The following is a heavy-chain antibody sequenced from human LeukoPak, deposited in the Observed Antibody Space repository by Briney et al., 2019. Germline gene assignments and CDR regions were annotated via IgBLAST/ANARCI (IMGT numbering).Heavy chain of an antibody. Sequence: GASVKVSCKASGYTFTGYYMHWVRQAPGQGLEWMGGIIPIFGTANHAQKFQGRVTITADESTSTAYMELSSLRSEDTAVYYCARDGRAAAEMDYYYYMDVWGKGTTVTVSS. CDR1: GYTFTGYY. D-gene: IGHD6-13*01. V-gene: IGHV1-69*13. CDR2: IIPIFGTA. CDR3: ARDGRAAAEMDYYYYMDV. J-gene: IGHJ6*03.